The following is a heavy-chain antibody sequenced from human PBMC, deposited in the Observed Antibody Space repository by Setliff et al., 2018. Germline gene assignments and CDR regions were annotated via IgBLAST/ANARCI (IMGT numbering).Heavy chain of an antibody. J-gene: IGHJ4*02. CDR1: GYTFTSYD. CDR3: ARVLYGDYDSIDY. CDR2: RNPNTGNT. V-gene: IGHV1-8*01. Sequence: ASVKVSCKASGYTFTSYDINWVRQATGQGLEWMGWRNPNTGNTGYARKFQGRVTMTRNTSISTAYMELSSLRSEDTAVYYCARVLYGDYDSIDYWGQGTLVTVSS. D-gene: IGHD4-17*01.